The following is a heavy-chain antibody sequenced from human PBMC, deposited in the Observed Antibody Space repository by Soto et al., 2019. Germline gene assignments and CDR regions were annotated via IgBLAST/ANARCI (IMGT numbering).Heavy chain of an antibody. J-gene: IGHJ1*01. CDR2: ISGSGGST. V-gene: IGHV3-23*01. CDR3: ATAGPRGSYSEYFQH. CDR1: GFTFSSYA. D-gene: IGHD1-26*01. Sequence: EVQLLESGGGLVQPGGFLRLSCAASGFTFSSYAMSWVRQAPGKGLEWVSAISGSGGSTYYADSVKGRFTISRDNSKNTLYLQMNSLRAEDTAVYYCATAGPRGSYSEYFQHWGQGTLVTVSS.